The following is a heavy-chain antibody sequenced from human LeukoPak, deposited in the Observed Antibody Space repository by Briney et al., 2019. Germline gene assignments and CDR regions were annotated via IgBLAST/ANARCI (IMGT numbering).Heavy chain of an antibody. CDR1: GYTFTSYW. Sequence: GESLKISCKGSGYTFTSYWIGWVRQMPGKGLEWMGIIYPADAETRYSPSFQGQVTISADKSTSTAYLQWSSLKASDTAMYYCARPRGTMVRGTYYFDYWGQGTLVTVSS. D-gene: IGHD3-10*01. CDR2: IYPADAET. J-gene: IGHJ4*02. CDR3: ARPRGTMVRGTYYFDY. V-gene: IGHV5-51*01.